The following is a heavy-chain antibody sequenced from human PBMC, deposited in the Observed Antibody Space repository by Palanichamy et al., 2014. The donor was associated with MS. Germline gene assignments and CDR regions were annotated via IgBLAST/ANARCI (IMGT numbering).Heavy chain of an antibody. Sequence: QAQLQESGPGLVRPSETLSLTCTVSGDSISGYYWSWIRQPPGKGLEWIGLIHYSGRTNYNASLKSRVTISVDTSKNQFSLTLSSVTAADTAVYYCARFRYCSSTSCYYDFDYWGQGTLVTVSS. CDR1: GDSISGYY. V-gene: IGHV4-59*08. J-gene: IGHJ4*02. CDR3: ARFRYCSSTSCYYDFDY. D-gene: IGHD2-2*01. CDR2: IHYSGRT.